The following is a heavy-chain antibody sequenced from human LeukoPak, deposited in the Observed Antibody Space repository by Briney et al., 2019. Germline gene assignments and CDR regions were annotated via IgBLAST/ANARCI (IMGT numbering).Heavy chain of an antibody. CDR3: ARGLEEYGDNWFDP. CDR1: GFTFSSYS. D-gene: IGHD4-17*01. V-gene: IGHV3-48*01. Sequence: PGGSLRLSCAASGFTFSSYSMNWVRQAPGKGLEWVSYISSSSSTIYYADSVKGRLTISRDNAKNSLYLQMNSLRAEDTAVYYCARGLEEYGDNWFDPWGQGTLVTVSS. CDR2: ISSSSSTI. J-gene: IGHJ5*02.